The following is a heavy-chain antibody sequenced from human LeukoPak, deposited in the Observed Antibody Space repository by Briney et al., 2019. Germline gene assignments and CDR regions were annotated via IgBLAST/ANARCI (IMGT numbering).Heavy chain of an antibody. CDR1: GGTFSSYA. Sequence: AASVKVSCKASGGTFSSYAISWVRQAPGQGLEWMGRIIHILGIANYAQKFQGRVTITADKSTSTAYMELSSLRSEDTAVYYCASHGVGGYCSGGSCYSDYWGQGTLVTVSS. D-gene: IGHD2-15*01. V-gene: IGHV1-69*04. CDR3: ASHGVGGYCSGGSCYSDY. CDR2: IIHILGIA. J-gene: IGHJ4*02.